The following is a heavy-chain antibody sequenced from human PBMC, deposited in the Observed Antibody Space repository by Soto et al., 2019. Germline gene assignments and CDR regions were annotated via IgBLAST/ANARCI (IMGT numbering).Heavy chain of an antibody. CDR3: ARGVYGQQGTYYDCVWGSYRHPTFDY. Sequence: GGSLRLSCAASGFTFSSYAMHWVRKAPGKGLAWEAVISYDGSNKYYADSVKGRFTISRDNSKKTLYLQMNSLGAEATAVYYGARGVYGQQGTYYDCVWGSYRHPTFDYWGQGTLVTVSS. J-gene: IGHJ4*02. CDR1: GFTFSSYA. D-gene: IGHD3-16*02. V-gene: IGHV3-30-3*01. CDR2: ISYDGSNK.